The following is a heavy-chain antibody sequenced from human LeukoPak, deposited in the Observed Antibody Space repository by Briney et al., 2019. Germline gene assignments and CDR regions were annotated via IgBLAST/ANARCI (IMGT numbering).Heavy chain of an antibody. Sequence: SETLSLTCAVSGGSISSGGYSWSWIRQPPGKGLEWIGYIYHSGSTYYNPSLKSRVTISVDRSKNQFSLKLSSVTAADTAVYYCAKTQYENYYDSSGYAFDIWGQGTMVTVSS. CDR3: AKTQYENYYDSSGYAFDI. D-gene: IGHD3-22*01. CDR1: GGSISSGGYS. V-gene: IGHV4-30-2*01. CDR2: IYHSGST. J-gene: IGHJ3*02.